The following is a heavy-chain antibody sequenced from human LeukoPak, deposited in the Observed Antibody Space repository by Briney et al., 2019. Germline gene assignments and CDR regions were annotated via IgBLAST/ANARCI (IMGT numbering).Heavy chain of an antibody. J-gene: IGHJ4*02. Sequence: ASVKFSCKASGYTFTGYYMHWVRQAPGQGLEWMGWINPNSGGTNYAQKFQGRVTMTRDTSISTAYMELSRLRSDDTAVYYCARESSDDILTGYPKFDYWGQGTLVTVSS. CDR3: ARESSDDILTGYPKFDY. CDR1: GYTFTGYY. D-gene: IGHD3-9*01. V-gene: IGHV1-2*02. CDR2: INPNSGGT.